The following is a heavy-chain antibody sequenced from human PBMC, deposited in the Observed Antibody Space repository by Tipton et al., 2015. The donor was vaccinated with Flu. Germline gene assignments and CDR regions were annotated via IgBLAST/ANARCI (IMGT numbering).Heavy chain of an antibody. D-gene: IGHD4-11*01. CDR2: IHRSGNG. CDR1: GDSIAYPYF. V-gene: IGHV4-38-2*01. CDR3: VRRDYSNYVSEPKSWFDP. Sequence: TLSLTCSVSGDSIAYPYFWGWIRQAPGKGLEWIGNIHRSGNGYYNPSLKSRVTMSVDSSRNQFSLRLSSVTAADTAVYFCVRRDYSNYVSEPKSWFDPWGRGILVTVSS. J-gene: IGHJ5*02.